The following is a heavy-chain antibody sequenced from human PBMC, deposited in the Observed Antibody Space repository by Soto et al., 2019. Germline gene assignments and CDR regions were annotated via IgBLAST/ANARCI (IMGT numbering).Heavy chain of an antibody. CDR3: ARLYSSSREASDY. D-gene: IGHD6-6*01. CDR2: ISYDGSNK. Sequence: QVQLVESGGGVVQPGRSLRLSCAASGFTFGSYAMHWVRQAPGKGLEWVAVISYDGSNKYYADSVKGRFTISRDNSKNTLYLQMNSLRAEDTAVYYCARLYSSSREASDYWGQGTLVTVSS. J-gene: IGHJ4*02. V-gene: IGHV3-30-3*01. CDR1: GFTFGSYA.